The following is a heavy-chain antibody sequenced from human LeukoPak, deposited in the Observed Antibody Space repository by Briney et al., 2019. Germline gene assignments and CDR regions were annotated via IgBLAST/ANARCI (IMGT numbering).Heavy chain of an antibody. CDR2: INPKSGDT. J-gene: IGHJ4*02. V-gene: IGHV1-2*02. D-gene: IGHD6-19*01. CDR1: GYTFTMYY. CDR3: VRDLTGGSGD. Sequence: ASVKVSCKASGYTFTMYYIHWVRQAPGQTFEWLAWINPKSGDTHYTQKFQGRVTVTTDTSITSVYMELSGLQSDDTAVYYCVRDLTGGSGDWGQGTLVTVSS.